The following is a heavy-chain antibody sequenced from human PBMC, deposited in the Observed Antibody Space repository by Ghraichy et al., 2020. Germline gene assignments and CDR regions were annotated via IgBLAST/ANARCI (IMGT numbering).Heavy chain of an antibody. CDR1: GFTFSRYG. D-gene: IGHD2-2*01. CDR2: ISYDGNSK. Sequence: GGSLRLSCAASGFTFSRYGMHWVRQAPGKGLEWVAVISYDGNSKYSPDYRFTISRDNSKNTLYLQMNSLRAEDTAVYYCAKDYQLNNWGHGTLVTVSS. V-gene: IGHV3-30*18. CDR3: AKDYQLNN. J-gene: IGHJ4*01.